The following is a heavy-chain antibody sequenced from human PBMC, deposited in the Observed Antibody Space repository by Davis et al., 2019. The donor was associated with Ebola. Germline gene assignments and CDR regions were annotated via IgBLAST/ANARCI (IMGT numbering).Heavy chain of an antibody. CDR1: GFTFSGSA. D-gene: IGHD5-18*01. Sequence: GGSLRLSCAASGFTFSGSAMHWVRQASGKGLEWVGRIRSKANSYATAYAASVKGRFTISRDDSKNTAYLQMNSLKTEDTAVYYCASRSTANPSWGQGTLVTVSS. CDR2: IRSKANSYAT. J-gene: IGHJ4*02. CDR3: ASRSTANPS. V-gene: IGHV3-73*01.